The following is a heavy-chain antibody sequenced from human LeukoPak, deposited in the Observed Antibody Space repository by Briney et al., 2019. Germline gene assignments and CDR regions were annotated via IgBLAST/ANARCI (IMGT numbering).Heavy chain of an antibody. D-gene: IGHD6-19*01. J-gene: IGHJ4*02. CDR1: GFTVISDY. V-gene: IGHV3-53*01. Sequence: TGGTLRLSCAASGFTVISDYMTWVRQAPGKGLEWVSIIYSGGSANYADSVKGRFTISRDNSKNTLYLQMNSLRAEDTAVYYCARGGSSGWYYFDYWGQGTLVTVSS. CDR2: IYSGGSA. CDR3: ARGGSSGWYYFDY.